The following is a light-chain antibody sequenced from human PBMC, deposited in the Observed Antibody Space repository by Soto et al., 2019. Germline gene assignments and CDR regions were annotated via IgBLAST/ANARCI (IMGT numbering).Light chain of an antibody. V-gene: IGLV2-8*01. CDR3: SSYAGSNTVI. CDR1: SSDVGGYNS. J-gene: IGLJ2*01. Sequence: QSALTQPPSASGSPGQSVTISCTGTSSDVGGYNSVSWYQQHPGEAPKFMIYEVHKRPSGVPDRFSGSKSGNTASLTVSGLQAEDEADYYCSSYAGSNTVIFGGGTKLTVL. CDR2: EVH.